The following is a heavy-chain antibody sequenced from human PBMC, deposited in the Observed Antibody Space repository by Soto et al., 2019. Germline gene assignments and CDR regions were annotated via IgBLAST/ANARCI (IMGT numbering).Heavy chain of an antibody. CDR1: GFTFSSYG. Sequence: GGSLRLSCAASGFTFSSYGMHWVRQATGKGLEWVSAIGTAGDTYYPGSVKGRFTISRENAKNSLYLQMNSLRAEDTAVYYCARVPYYGSGSYYDYWGQGTLVTVSS. D-gene: IGHD3-10*01. V-gene: IGHV3-13*01. CDR2: IGTAGDT. CDR3: ARVPYYGSGSYYDY. J-gene: IGHJ4*02.